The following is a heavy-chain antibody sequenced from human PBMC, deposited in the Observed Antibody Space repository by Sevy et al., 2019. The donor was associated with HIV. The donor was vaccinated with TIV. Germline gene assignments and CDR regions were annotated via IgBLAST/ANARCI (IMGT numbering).Heavy chain of an antibody. Sequence: LSLTCTVSSGSISSSTYYWAWIRQPPGKGLEWIGSIFYSGSPYYNPSLQSRLTISVDTSKNQFSLKLSSVTAADTAVYYCASHNYSDRSGYYYPVWFDYWGRGTLVTVSS. V-gene: IGHV4-39*01. D-gene: IGHD3-22*01. CDR1: SGSISSSTYY. CDR3: ASHNYSDRSGYYYPVWFDY. J-gene: IGHJ4*02. CDR2: IFYSGSP.